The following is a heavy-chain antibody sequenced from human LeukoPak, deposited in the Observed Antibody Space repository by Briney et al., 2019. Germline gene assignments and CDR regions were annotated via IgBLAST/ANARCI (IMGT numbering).Heavy chain of an antibody. V-gene: IGHV4-38-2*02. D-gene: IGHD3-10*01. Sequence: SETLSLTCTVSGYSISSGYYWGWIRQPPGKGLEWIGSIYHSGSTYYNPSLKSRVTISVDTSKNQFSLKLSSVTAADTAVYYCARGPGDYYGSGSYPPGLYNWFDPWGQGTLVTVSS. CDR3: ARGPGDYYGSGSYPPGLYNWFDP. CDR1: GYSISSGYY. CDR2: IYHSGST. J-gene: IGHJ5*02.